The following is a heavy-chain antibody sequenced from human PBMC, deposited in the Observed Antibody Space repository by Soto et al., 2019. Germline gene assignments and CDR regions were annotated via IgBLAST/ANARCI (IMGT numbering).Heavy chain of an antibody. V-gene: IGHV3-30*18. CDR1: GFTFSSYG. CDR2: ISYDGSNK. J-gene: IGHJ4*02. Sequence: PGGSLRLSCAASGFTFSSYGMHWVRQAPGKGLEWVAVISYDGSNKYYADSVKGRFTISRDNSKNTLYLQMNSLRAEDTAVYYCANGGYCSSTSCPSFDSWGQGTMVTVS. D-gene: IGHD2-2*01. CDR3: ANGGYCSSTSCPSFDS.